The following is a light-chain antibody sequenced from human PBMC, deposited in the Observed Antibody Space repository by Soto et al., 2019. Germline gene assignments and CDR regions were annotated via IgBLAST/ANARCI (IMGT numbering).Light chain of an antibody. CDR2: DAS. J-gene: IGKJ3*01. CDR1: QNIIRW. Sequence: DIQMTQSPSTLPASVGDRVTITCRASQNIIRWLAWYQQKPGKAPKLLIYDASNLESGVPSRFSGSGSGTEFTLTISSLQPDDLATYYCQQYNTYWTFGPGTKVDIK. CDR3: QQYNTYWT. V-gene: IGKV1-5*01.